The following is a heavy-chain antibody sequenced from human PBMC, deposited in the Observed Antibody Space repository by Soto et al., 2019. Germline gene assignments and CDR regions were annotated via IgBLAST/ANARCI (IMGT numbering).Heavy chain of an antibody. D-gene: IGHD3-3*01. CDR1: GFTFSSYW. Sequence: GGSLRLSCAASGFTFSSYWMSWVRQAPGKGLEWVANIKQDGSEKYYVDSVKGRFTISRDNAKNSLYLQMNSLRAEDTAVYYCARGITIFGVVMFDPWGQGTLVTVSS. V-gene: IGHV3-7*01. CDR3: ARGITIFGVVMFDP. CDR2: IKQDGSEK. J-gene: IGHJ5*02.